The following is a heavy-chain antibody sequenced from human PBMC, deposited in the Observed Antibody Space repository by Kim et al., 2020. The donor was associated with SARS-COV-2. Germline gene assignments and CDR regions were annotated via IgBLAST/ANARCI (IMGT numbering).Heavy chain of an antibody. J-gene: IGHJ4*02. D-gene: IGHD1-26*01. CDR2: T. V-gene: IGHV4-4*07. CDR3: AREVGGTTDY. Sequence: TNHNPSLKSRVTMSVDTSKNQFSLKLSSVTAADTAVYYCAREVGGTTDYWGQGTLVTVSS.